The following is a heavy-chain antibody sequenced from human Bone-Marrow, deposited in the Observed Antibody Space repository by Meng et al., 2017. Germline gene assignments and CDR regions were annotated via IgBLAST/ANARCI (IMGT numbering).Heavy chain of an antibody. D-gene: IGHD4-17*01. V-gene: IGHV4-31*01. CDR3: ARGPIYGDYEC. Sequence: LRLSCTVSGGSISSGGYYWSWIRQHPGKGLEWIGYIYYSGSTYYNPSLKSLVTISVDTSKNQFSLKLSSVTAADTAVYYCARGPIYGDYECWGQGTLVTVSS. CDR1: GGSISSGGYY. CDR2: IYYSGST. J-gene: IGHJ4*02.